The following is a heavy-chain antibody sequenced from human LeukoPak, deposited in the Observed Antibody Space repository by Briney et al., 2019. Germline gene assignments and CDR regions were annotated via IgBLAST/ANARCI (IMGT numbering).Heavy chain of an antibody. CDR1: GYTFTGYY. D-gene: IGHD3-3*01. CDR2: INPNSGGT. Sequence: ASVEVSCKASGYTFTGYYMHWVRQAPGQGLEWMGWINPNSGGTNYAQKFQGRVTMTRDTSISTAYMELSRLRSDDTAVYYCARDVLTIFGVVIMIFDYWGQGTLVTVSS. V-gene: IGHV1-2*02. CDR3: ARDVLTIFGVVIMIFDY. J-gene: IGHJ4*02.